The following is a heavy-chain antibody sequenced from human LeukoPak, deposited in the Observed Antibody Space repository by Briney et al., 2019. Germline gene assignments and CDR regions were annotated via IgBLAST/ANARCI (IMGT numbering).Heavy chain of an antibody. Sequence: GGSLRLPCAASGFTFSSYAMSWVRQATGGGVEWVSSISGSGGGTYYADSVKGGFTISRDNSKNTLYLQINSLRAGDTPVYYWTKGDYCSGGSCYNRPVNWGQRYLVTVSS. CDR3: TKGDYCSGGSCYNRPVN. V-gene: IGHV3-23*01. CDR2: ISGSGGGT. J-gene: IGHJ4*02. D-gene: IGHD2-15*01. CDR1: GFTFSSYA.